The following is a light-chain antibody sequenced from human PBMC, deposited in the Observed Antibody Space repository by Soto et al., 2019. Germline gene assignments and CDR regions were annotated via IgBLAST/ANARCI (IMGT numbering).Light chain of an antibody. CDR2: SNN. V-gene: IGLV1-44*01. CDR3: AAWDDSLNGRV. CDR1: SSNIGSNT. J-gene: IGLJ3*02. Sequence: QSVLTQPPSASGTPGQRVTISCSGSSSNIGSNTVNWYQQLPGTAPKLLIFSNNQRPSGVPDRVSGSKSGTSASLAISGLQSEDEADYYCAAWDDSLNGRVFGGGTKVTVL.